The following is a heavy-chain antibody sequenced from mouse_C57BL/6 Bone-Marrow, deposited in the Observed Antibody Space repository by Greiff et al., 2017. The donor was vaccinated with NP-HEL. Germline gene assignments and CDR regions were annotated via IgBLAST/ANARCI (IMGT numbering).Heavy chain of an antibody. CDR1: GYAFSSSW. CDR3: ASPLTPY. V-gene: IGHV1-82*01. CDR2: IYPGDGDT. Sequence: QVQLQQSGPELVKPGASVKISCKASGYAFSSSWMNWVKQRPGKGLEWIGRIYPGDGDTNYNGKFKGKATLTAYKSSSTAYMQLSSLTSEDSAVYFCASPLTPYWGQGTLVTVSA. J-gene: IGHJ3*01. D-gene: IGHD1-1*01.